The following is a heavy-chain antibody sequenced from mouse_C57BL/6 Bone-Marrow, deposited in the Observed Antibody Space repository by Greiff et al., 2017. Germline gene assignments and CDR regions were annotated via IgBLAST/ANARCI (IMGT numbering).Heavy chain of an antibody. CDR3: ARTYVPYAMDY. D-gene: IGHD6-5*01. V-gene: IGHV7-1*01. CDR1: GFTFSDFY. CDR2: SRNKANDYTT. Sequence: ELMLVESGGGLVQSGRSLRLSCATSGFTFSDFYMEWVRQAPGKGLEWIAASRNKANDYTTEYSASVKGRFIVSRDTSQSILYLQMNALRADDTAIYYCARTYVPYAMDYWGQGTSVTVSS. J-gene: IGHJ4*01.